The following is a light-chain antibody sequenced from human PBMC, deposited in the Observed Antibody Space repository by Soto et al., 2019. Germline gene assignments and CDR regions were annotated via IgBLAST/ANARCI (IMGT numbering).Light chain of an antibody. Sequence: QSVLTQPASVSGFPGQSITISCTGTSSDLGNYNYVSWYQQHPDKAPKLLIYEVSNRPSGVSNRFFGSKSGNTASLTISGLQPEDEADYYCISYIPTTNTWVFGGGTKVTVL. CDR3: ISYIPTTNTWV. CDR1: SSDLGNYNY. V-gene: IGLV2-14*01. CDR2: EVS. J-gene: IGLJ3*02.